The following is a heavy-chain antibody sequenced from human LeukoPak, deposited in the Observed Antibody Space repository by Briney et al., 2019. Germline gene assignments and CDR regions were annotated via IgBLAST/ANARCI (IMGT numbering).Heavy chain of an antibody. CDR3: AHTQGWLPSH. CDR2: IYWNDDN. CDR1: GLSLTASAVG. J-gene: IGHJ4*02. V-gene: IGHV2-5*01. D-gene: IGHD6-19*01. Sequence: SGPTLVKPTETLTLTCTFSGLSLTASAVGVVWIRQPPDKAPEWLALIYWNDDNHYSPSLRSRLTIAKDTSKNQVVLTVPNVDPLDTATYYCAHTQGWLPSHWGQGTLVTVSS.